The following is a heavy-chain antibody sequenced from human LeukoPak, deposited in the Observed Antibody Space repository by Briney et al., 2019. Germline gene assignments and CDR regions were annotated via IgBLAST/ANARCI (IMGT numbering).Heavy chain of an antibody. CDR1: GFTFSSYS. J-gene: IGHJ4*02. Sequence: GGSPRLSCAASGFTFSSYSMNWVRQAPGKGLEWVSAIGGSGGSTYYADSVKGRFTISRDNSKNTLYLQMNSLRAEDTAVYYCAKDRYCSSTSCDFDYWGQGTLVTVSS. D-gene: IGHD2-2*01. CDR2: IGGSGGST. CDR3: AKDRYCSSTSCDFDY. V-gene: IGHV3-23*01.